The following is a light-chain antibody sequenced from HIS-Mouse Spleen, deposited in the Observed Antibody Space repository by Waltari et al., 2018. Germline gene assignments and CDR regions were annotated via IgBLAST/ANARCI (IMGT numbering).Light chain of an antibody. CDR3: QQYYSTPYT. Sequence: DLVMTQSPDSLAVSLGERATINCKSSQSVLYSSNNKNYLAWYQQKPGHPPKLLIYRASTRESGVPDRFSGSGSGTDFTLTISSLQAEDVAVYYCQQYYSTPYTFGQGTKLEIK. J-gene: IGKJ2*01. V-gene: IGKV4-1*01. CDR2: RAS. CDR1: QSVLYSSNNKNY.